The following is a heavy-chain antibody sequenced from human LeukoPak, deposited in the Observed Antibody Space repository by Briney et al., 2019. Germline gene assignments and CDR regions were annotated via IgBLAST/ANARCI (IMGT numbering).Heavy chain of an antibody. CDR2: IKQDGSEK. D-gene: IGHD5-18*01. Sequence: GGSLRLSCAASGFTFSSYWMSWVRQAPGKGLEWVANIKQDGSEKYYVDSVKGRFTISRDNAKNSLYLQMNSLRAEDTAVYYCARVLRGYSSRYFDYWGQGTLVTVSS. J-gene: IGHJ4*02. V-gene: IGHV3-7*01. CDR3: ARVLRGYSSRYFDY. CDR1: GFTFSSYW.